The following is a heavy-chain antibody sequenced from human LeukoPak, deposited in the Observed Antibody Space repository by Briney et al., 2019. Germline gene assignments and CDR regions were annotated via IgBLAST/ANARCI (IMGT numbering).Heavy chain of an antibody. D-gene: IGHD4-4*01. Sequence: ASVKVSCKASGYTFTGCYMHWVRQAPGQGLEWMGWINPNSGGTNYAQKFQGRVTMTRDTSISTAYMELSRLRSYDTAVYYCASLSNSVGSIDYWGQGTLVTVSS. J-gene: IGHJ4*02. CDR3: ASLSNSVGSIDY. CDR2: INPNSGGT. V-gene: IGHV1-2*02. CDR1: GYTFTGCY.